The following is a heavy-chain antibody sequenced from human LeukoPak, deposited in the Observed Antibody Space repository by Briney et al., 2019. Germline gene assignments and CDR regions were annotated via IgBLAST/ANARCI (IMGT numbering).Heavy chain of an antibody. CDR3: AKARGKAWLAGAVGAAFDN. CDR2: ISYDGSNK. V-gene: IGHV3-30*18. J-gene: IGHJ3*02. CDR1: GFTFSSYG. D-gene: IGHD6-19*01. Sequence: GGSLRLSCAASGFTFSSYGMHWVRQAPGKGLEWVAVISYDGSNKYYADSVKGRFTISRDNSRNTLYLQMNSLRAEDTAVYYCAKARGKAWLAGAVGAAFDNWGQGTMVTVSS.